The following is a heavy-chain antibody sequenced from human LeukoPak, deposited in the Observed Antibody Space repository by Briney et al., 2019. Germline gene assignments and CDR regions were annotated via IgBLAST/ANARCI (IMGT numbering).Heavy chain of an antibody. CDR3: ASHLPAVAAANYYYYGMDV. Sequence: ASVKVSCKASGYTFTSYDINWVRQATGRGLEWMGWMNPNSGNTGYAQKFQGRVTMTRNTSISTAYMELSSLRSEDTAVYYCASHLPAVAAANYYYYGMDVWGQGTTVTVSS. CDR2: MNPNSGNT. J-gene: IGHJ6*02. CDR1: GYTFTSYD. V-gene: IGHV1-8*01. D-gene: IGHD6-13*01.